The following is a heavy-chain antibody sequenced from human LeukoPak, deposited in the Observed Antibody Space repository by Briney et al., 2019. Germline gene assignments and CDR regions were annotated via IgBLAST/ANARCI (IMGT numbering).Heavy chain of an antibody. CDR2: ICYGGSNK. D-gene: IGHD3-10*01. Sequence: PGGSLRLSCAASGFTFSSYGMHWVRQAPGKGLEWVSFICYGGSNKYYADSVKGRFTISRDNYKNTLYLQMNSLRAEDTAVYYCARSGSGGSGRYYASGYYGMDVWGKGTTVTVSS. CDR3: ARSGSGGSGRYYASGYYGMDV. V-gene: IGHV3-33*01. J-gene: IGHJ6*04. CDR1: GFTFSSYG.